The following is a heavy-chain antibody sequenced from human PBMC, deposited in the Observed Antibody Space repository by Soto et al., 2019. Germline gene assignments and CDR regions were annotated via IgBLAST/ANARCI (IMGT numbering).Heavy chain of an antibody. J-gene: IGHJ5*02. CDR2: TYYRSKWYN. CDR3: ARDEDEYLGLNH. D-gene: IGHD2-2*01. V-gene: IGHV6-1*01. Sequence: QTLSLTCAISGDRVSSNSAAWNWIRQSPSRGLEWLGRTYYRSKWYNDYTSSVRSRISIDPDTAKNQFSLQLRSVTPEDTAVYYCARDEDEYLGLNHWGQGIPVTVSS. CDR1: GDRVSSNSAA.